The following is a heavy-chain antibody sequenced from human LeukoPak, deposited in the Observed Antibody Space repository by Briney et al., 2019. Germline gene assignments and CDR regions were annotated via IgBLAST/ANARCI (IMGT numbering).Heavy chain of an antibody. CDR2: INPNSGGT. CDR3: ARAKGASGNIAAVAENWFDP. J-gene: IGHJ5*02. CDR1: GYSFTDYY. V-gene: IGHV1-2*02. D-gene: IGHD6-13*01. Sequence: ASVKVSCKTSGYSFTDYYMHWVRQAPGQGLEWMGWINPNSGGTNYAQKFPGRVTMTRDTSISTAYMELSRLRSDDTAVYYCARAKGASGNIAAVAENWFDPWGQGTLVTVSS.